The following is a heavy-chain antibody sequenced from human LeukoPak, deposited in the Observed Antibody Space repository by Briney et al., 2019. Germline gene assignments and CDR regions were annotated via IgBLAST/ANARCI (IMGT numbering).Heavy chain of an antibody. Sequence: KPGESLKISCKGSGYSFTTYWIGWVRQMPGKGLEWMGIIYPGDSDTRYSPSFQGQVTMSADKSITTVYLQWSTLKASDTAIYYCARRDGDWDYWGQGTLVTVSS. CDR1: GYSFTTYW. CDR3: ARRDGDWDY. V-gene: IGHV5-51*01. CDR2: IYPGDSDT. D-gene: IGHD4-17*01. J-gene: IGHJ4*02.